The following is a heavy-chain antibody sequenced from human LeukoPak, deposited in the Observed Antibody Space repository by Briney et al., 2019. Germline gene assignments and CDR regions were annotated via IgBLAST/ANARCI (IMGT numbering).Heavy chain of an antibody. D-gene: IGHD6-19*01. CDR3: ARGVGSGWYNWYFDL. CDR1: GFTFSSNY. Sequence: GGSLRLSCAASGFTFSSNYMSWVRQAPGKGLEWVSVIYSGGSTYYADSVKGRFTISRDNSKNTLYLQMNSLRAEDTAVYYCARGVGSGWYNWYFDLWGRGTLVTVSS. V-gene: IGHV3-53*01. CDR2: IYSGGST. J-gene: IGHJ2*01.